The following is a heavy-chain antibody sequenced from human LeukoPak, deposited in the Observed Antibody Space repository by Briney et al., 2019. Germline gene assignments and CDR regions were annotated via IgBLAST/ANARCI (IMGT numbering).Heavy chain of an antibody. D-gene: IGHD4-17*01. V-gene: IGHV3-23*01. Sequence: GSLRLSCAASGFTFSSYAMSWVRQAPGKGLEWVSAISGSGGSTYYADSVKGRFTISRDNSKNTLYLQMNSLRAEDTAVYYCAKGSMVTTQERYYYYYYYMDVWGKGTTVTVSS. CDR3: AKGSMVTTQERYYYYYYYMDV. CDR1: GFTFSSYA. CDR2: ISGSGGST. J-gene: IGHJ6*03.